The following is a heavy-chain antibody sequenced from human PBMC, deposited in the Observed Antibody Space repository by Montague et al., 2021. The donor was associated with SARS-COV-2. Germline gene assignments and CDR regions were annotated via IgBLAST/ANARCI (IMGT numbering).Heavy chain of an antibody. J-gene: IGHJ4*02. CDR2: LLSSGRTI. V-gene: IGHV3-69-1*02. Sequence: SLRLSFAASGFPFNNYFMDWVRQASGKGAEWMRSLLSSGRTINYADAVKGRFTISRDNAKNSLYLQMNSLRAEDTAVYYCAIYSSGWYGWGFDYWGQGTLFTVS. CDR1: GFPFNNYF. D-gene: IGHD6-19*01. CDR3: AIYSSGWYGWGFDY.